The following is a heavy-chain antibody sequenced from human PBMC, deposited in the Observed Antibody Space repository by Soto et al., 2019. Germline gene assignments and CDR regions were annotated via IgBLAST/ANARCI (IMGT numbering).Heavy chain of an antibody. J-gene: IGHJ4*02. CDR1: GASISYGGFS. CDR2: ISHLEST. CDR3: ARGGGYDSFDD. V-gene: IGHV4-30-2*06. Sequence: SETLSLTCTVSGASISYGGFSWSWIRQSPGKGLEWIGYISHLESTYFHPSFKSRLTMSIDRTRNQFSLKLSSVTAADMAVYYCARGGGYDSFDDWGQGVLVTASS. D-gene: IGHD5-12*01.